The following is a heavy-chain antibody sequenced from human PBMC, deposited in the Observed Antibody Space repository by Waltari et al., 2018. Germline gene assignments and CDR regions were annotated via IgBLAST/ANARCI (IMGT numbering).Heavy chain of an antibody. J-gene: IGHJ6*02. CDR3: ASVVKPVALGYHYYGMDV. D-gene: IGHD2-15*01. V-gene: IGHV4-39*01. Sequence: QLHLQESGPRLVKPSETLSLTCSVSGGSITSRNFYWGWIRQPPGKGLEWIGNIYDSGSTYYNPSLKSRVTISVDTSKNQFSLKLNSVTAADTAVYYCASVVKPVALGYHYYGMDVWGQGTTVIVSS. CDR2: IYDSGST. CDR1: GGSITSRNFY.